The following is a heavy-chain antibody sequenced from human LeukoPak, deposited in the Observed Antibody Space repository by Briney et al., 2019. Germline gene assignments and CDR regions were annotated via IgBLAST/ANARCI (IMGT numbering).Heavy chain of an antibody. Sequence: PSETLSLTCTVSGGSISSYYWSWLRQPPGKGLEWIGYIYYSGSTNYNPSLKSRVPISVDTSKNQFSLKLSSVTAADTAVYYCATRGYSYDAFDIWGQGAMVTVSS. CDR1: GGSISSYY. J-gene: IGHJ3*02. CDR3: ATRGYSYDAFDI. CDR2: IYYSGST. D-gene: IGHD5-18*01. V-gene: IGHV4-59*08.